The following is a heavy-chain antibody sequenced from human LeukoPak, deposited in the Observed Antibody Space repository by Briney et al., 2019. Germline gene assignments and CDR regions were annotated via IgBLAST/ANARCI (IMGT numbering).Heavy chain of an antibody. CDR2: IIPMFGTA. CDR3: ARSPPGGLEHGFDI. V-gene: IGHV1-69*13. J-gene: IGHJ3*02. CDR1: GGTFSSYV. Sequence: SVKVSCKASGGTFSSYVISWVRQAPGQGLEWMGGIIPMFGTANYAQKFQGRVTINADESTSTAYMELSSLRSEDTAVYCCARSPPGGLEHGFDIWGQGTMVTVSS. D-gene: IGHD6-6*01.